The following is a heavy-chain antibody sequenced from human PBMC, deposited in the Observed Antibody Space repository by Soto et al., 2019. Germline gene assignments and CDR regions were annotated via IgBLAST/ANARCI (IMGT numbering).Heavy chain of an antibody. D-gene: IGHD1-26*01. J-gene: IGHJ4*02. V-gene: IGHV3-30-3*01. Sequence: QVQLVESGGGVVQPGRSLRLSCAASGFTFSSYAMHWVRQAPGKGLEWVAVISYDGSNKYYADSVKGRFTISRDNSKNTLYLQMNSLRAEDTAVYYCASLGRELQPAFDYWGQGTLVTVSS. CDR2: ISYDGSNK. CDR3: ASLGRELQPAFDY. CDR1: GFTFSSYA.